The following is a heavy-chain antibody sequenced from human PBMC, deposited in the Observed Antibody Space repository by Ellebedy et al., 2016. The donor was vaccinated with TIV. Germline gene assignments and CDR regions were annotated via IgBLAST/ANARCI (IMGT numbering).Heavy chain of an antibody. CDR3: ATDLGRITGTTWIRYYYMDV. D-gene: IGHD1-7*01. Sequence: ASVKVSCXASGYTLTSYYMHWVRQAPGKGLEWTGGFDPEDGETIYAQKFQGRVTMTEDTSTDTAYMELSSLRSEDTAVYYCATDLGRITGTTWIRYYYMDVWGKGTTVTVSS. CDR1: GYTLTSYY. CDR2: FDPEDGET. J-gene: IGHJ6*03. V-gene: IGHV1-24*01.